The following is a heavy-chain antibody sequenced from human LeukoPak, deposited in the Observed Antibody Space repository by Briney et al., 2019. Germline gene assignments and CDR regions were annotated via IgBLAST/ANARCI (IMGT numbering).Heavy chain of an antibody. J-gene: IGHJ3*02. CDR2: IYHSGST. CDR1: GGSISSGGYS. D-gene: IGHD4-17*01. Sequence: SETLSLTCAVSGGSISSGGYSWSWIRQPPGKGLEWIGYIYHSGSTYYNPSLKSRVTISVDRSKNQFSLKLSSVTAADTAVYYCARHHYDDYGDLGAFDIWGQGTMVTVSS. CDR3: ARHHYDDYGDLGAFDI. V-gene: IGHV4-30-2*01.